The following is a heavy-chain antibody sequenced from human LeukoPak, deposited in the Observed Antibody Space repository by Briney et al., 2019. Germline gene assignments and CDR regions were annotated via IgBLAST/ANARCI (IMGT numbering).Heavy chain of an antibody. CDR3: ARVPSGWRSRYYYYYYYMDV. CDR2: ISAYNGNT. V-gene: IGHV1-18*01. J-gene: IGHJ6*03. Sequence: ASVKVSCKASGYTFTSYGISWVRQAPGQGLEWMGWISAYNGNTNYAQKLQGRVTMTTDTSTSTAYMELRSLRSDDTAVYYCARVPSGWRSRYYYYYYYMDVWGKGTTVTISS. CDR1: GYTFTSYG. D-gene: IGHD6-25*01.